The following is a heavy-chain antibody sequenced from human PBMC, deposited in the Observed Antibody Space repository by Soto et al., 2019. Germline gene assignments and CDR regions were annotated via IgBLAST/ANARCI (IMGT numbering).Heavy chain of an antibody. CDR2: IKSKAHGATT. Sequence: GGSLRLSCAASGFAFSNAWINWVRQAPGKGLEWVGRIKSKAHGATTDFAAPVRGRFAITRDDSRNMVYMQMNSLNTEDTAVYYCARDMATYSSSWYGFNYGMDVWGQGTTVTVSS. D-gene: IGHD6-13*01. CDR1: GFAFSNAW. CDR3: ARDMATYSSSWYGFNYGMDV. V-gene: IGHV3-15*07. J-gene: IGHJ6*02.